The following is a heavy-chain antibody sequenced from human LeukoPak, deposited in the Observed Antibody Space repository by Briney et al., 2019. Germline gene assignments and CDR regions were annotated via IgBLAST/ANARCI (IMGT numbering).Heavy chain of an antibody. J-gene: IGHJ4*02. CDR2: IKEDGSEK. V-gene: IGHV3-7*01. CDR3: AREGGFYRPLDY. CDR1: GFTFSRYW. Sequence: GGSLRLSCAASGFTFSRYWMTWVRQAPGKGLEWVANIKEDGSEKYSVDSVRGRFTISRDNTKNSLFLEINSLRAEDTAVYYCAREGGFYRPLDYSGQGTLVTVSS. D-gene: IGHD3-3*01.